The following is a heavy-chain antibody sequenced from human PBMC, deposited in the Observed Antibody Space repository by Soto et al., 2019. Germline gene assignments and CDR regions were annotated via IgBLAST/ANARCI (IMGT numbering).Heavy chain of an antibody. J-gene: IGHJ5*02. V-gene: IGHV4-34*01. CDR3: ARVRDWFDP. CDR1: GGSFSGYY. Sequence: SETLSLTCAVYGGSFSGYYWNWIRQPPGKGLEWIGEIDHSGYTNYNPSLKSRVTISVDTPKNQFSLRLTSVTAADTAVYYCARVRDWFDPWGQGTLVTVSS. CDR2: IDHSGYT. D-gene: IGHD3-3*01.